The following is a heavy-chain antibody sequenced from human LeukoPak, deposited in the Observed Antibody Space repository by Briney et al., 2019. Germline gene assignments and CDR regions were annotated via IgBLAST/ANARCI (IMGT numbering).Heavy chain of an antibody. J-gene: IGHJ4*02. D-gene: IGHD6-13*01. CDR3: ARIGASSWYEDY. V-gene: IGHV3-48*03. CDR2: ISNSGNTI. CDR1: GFTFSNYE. Sequence: PGGSLRLSCSASGFTFSNYEMNWVRQAPGKGLEWLSYISNSGNTIYYADSVKGRFTISRDNAKNSLYLQMNSLRAEDTAVYYCARIGASSWYEDYWGQGTLVTVSS.